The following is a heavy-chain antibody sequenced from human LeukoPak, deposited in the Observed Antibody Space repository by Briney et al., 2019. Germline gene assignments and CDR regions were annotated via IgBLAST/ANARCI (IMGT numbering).Heavy chain of an antibody. CDR2: INPNSGGT. D-gene: IGHD3-10*01. CDR1: GYTFTGYY. CDR3: ARGKYSYGSGSYSKAFEY. J-gene: IGHJ4*02. Sequence: ASVKVSCKASGYTFTGYYMHWVRQAPGQGLEWMGWINPNSGGTNYAQKFQGRVTMTRDTSISTTYMELSSLRSEDTAVYYCARGKYSYGSGSYSKAFEYWGQGTLVTVSS. V-gene: IGHV1-2*02.